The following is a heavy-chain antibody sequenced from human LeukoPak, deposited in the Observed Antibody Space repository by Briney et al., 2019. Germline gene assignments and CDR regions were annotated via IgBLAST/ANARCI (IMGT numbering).Heavy chain of an antibody. CDR2: ISNDGSNT. V-gene: IGHV3-30-3*01. CDR1: GFAFSRYP. Sequence: GRSLRLSCEASGFAFSRYPMHWVRQAPGKGLEWVAFISNDGSNTYYADSMKGRFTISRDNSKSTLYLQINNLRTEDTAIYFCARESYYDTNTQDFWGQGTLVTVSS. J-gene: IGHJ4*02. D-gene: IGHD3-22*01. CDR3: ARESYYDTNTQDF.